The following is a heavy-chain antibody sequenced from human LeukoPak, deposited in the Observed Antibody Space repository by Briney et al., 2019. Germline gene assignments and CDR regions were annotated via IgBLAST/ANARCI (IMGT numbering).Heavy chain of an antibody. Sequence: SETLSLTCTVSGGSITSSNSLWGWIRQPPGQGLEWIGTISYSGSTYYNPSLKSRVTISVDTSTGHFSLKLSSVTAADTAVYFCARQGYSSGWTGHFDYWGQGTLVTVSS. D-gene: IGHD6-19*01. CDR3: ARQGYSSGWTGHFDY. CDR1: GGSITSSNSL. J-gene: IGHJ4*02. CDR2: ISYSGST. V-gene: IGHV4-39*01.